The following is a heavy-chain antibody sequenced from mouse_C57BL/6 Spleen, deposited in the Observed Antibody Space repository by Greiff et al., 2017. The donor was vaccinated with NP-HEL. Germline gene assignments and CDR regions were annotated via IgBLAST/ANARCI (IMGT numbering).Heavy chain of an antibody. Sequence: VQLQESGPELVKPGASVKISCKASGYAFSSSWMNWVKQRPGKGLEWIGRIYPGDGDTNYNGKFKGKATLTADKSSSTAYMQLSSLTSEDSAVYFCARPPYTNWYFDVWGTGTTVTVSS. CDR1: GYAFSSSW. D-gene: IGHD5-1-1*01. CDR2: IYPGDGDT. J-gene: IGHJ1*03. CDR3: ARPPYTNWYFDV. V-gene: IGHV1-82*01.